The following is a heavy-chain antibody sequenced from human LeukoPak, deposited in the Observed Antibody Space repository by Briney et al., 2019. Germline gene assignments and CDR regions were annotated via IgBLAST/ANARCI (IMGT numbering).Heavy chain of an antibody. CDR2: ISVYNGNT. CDR1: GYIFTSYG. V-gene: IGHV1-18*01. J-gene: IGHJ4*02. CDR3: AREDLVRGLIGPDY. Sequence: ASVKVSCKASGYIFTSYGITWVRQAPGQGLEWMGRISVYNGNTKYAEKFQGRVSMTTDTSTSTAYMELRSLGSDDTAVYYCAREDLVRGLIGPDYWGQGTLVTVSS. D-gene: IGHD3-10*01.